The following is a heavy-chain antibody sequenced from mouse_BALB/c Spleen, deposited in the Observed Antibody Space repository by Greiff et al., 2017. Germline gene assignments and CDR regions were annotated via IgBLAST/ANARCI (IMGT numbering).Heavy chain of an antibody. D-gene: IGHD2-12*01. J-gene: IGHJ3*01. V-gene: IGHV3-6*02. CDR3: ARGYYRSAY. CDR2: ISYDGSN. CDR1: GYSITSGYY. Sequence: EVKLLESGPGLVKPSQSLSLTCSVTGYSITSGYYWNWIRQFPGNKLEWMGYISYDGSNNYNPSLKNRISITRDTSKNQFFLKLNSVTTEDTATYYCARGYYRSAYWGQGTLVTVSA.